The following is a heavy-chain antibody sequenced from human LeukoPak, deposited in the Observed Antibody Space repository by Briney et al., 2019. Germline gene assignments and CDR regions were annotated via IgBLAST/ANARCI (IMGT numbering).Heavy chain of an antibody. CDR3: ARVGRNCSSTSCYRPYYYGMDV. J-gene: IGHJ6*02. CDR1: GGSISSYY. V-gene: IGHV4-59*13. Sequence: SETLSLTCTVSGGSISSYYWSWIRQPPGQGLERIGYIYYSGSTNYNPSLTSRVTISVDTSKNQFSLKLSSVTAADTAVYYCARVGRNCSSTSCYRPYYYGMDVWGQGTTVTVSS. D-gene: IGHD2-2*01. CDR2: IYYSGST.